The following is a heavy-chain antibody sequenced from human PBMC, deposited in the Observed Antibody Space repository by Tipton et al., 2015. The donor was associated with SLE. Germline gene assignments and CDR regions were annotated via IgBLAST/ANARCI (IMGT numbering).Heavy chain of an antibody. J-gene: IGHJ6*02. D-gene: IGHD1-14*01. CDR3: AREGITDYAMDV. V-gene: IGHV3-11*01. CDR1: GFTLSDYY. CDR2: ISSSGSS. Sequence: SLRLSCAASGFTLSDYYMNWIRQAPGKGLEWISYISSSGSSNFADSVKGRFTISRDNAKNSLFLQMNSLRAEDTAVYYCAREGITDYAMDVWGQGTKVTVSS.